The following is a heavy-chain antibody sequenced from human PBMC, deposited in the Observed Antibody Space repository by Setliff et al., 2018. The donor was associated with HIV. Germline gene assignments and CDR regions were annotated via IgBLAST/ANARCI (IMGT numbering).Heavy chain of an antibody. Sequence: GASVKVSCKASGYTFTNYYIHLVRQAPGQGLEWMGIINPSGGRTSYTQKFQGRVTMTRDTSTSTVYMELSSLRSEDTAVYYCAGASYYYDSSGSFYFDYWGQGTLVTVSS. CDR3: AGASYYYDSSGSFYFDY. CDR1: GYTFTNYY. D-gene: IGHD3-22*01. V-gene: IGHV1-46*01. CDR2: INPSGGRT. J-gene: IGHJ4*02.